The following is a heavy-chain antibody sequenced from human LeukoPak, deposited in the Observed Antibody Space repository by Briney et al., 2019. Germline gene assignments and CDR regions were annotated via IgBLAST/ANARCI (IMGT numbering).Heavy chain of an antibody. J-gene: IGHJ6*03. CDR3: AKSFLKPEAYDYYMDV. CDR1: GFTFSRYG. Sequence: PGRSLRLSCAASGFTFSRYGMHWVRQAPGKGLEWVAVIWYDESNSYYADSVKGRFTISRDNSKKTLYLQMNSLRAEDTAVYYCAKSFLKPEAYDYYMDVWGKGTTVTVSS. V-gene: IGHV3-33*06. D-gene: IGHD2/OR15-2a*01. CDR2: IWYDESNS.